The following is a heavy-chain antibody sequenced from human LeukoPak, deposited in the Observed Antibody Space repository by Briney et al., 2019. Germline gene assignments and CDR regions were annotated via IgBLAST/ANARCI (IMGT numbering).Heavy chain of an antibody. J-gene: IGHJ3*02. CDR2: INPNSGGT. CDR3: ALALIVGSGYHDAFDI. D-gene: IGHD3-22*01. CDR1: GYTFTGYY. Sequence: ASVKVSCKASGYTFTGYYMHWVRQAPGQGLEWMGWINPNSGGTNYAQKFQGRVTMTRDTSISTAYMELSRLRSDDTAMYYCALALIVGSGYHDAFDIWGQGTMVTVSS. V-gene: IGHV1-2*02.